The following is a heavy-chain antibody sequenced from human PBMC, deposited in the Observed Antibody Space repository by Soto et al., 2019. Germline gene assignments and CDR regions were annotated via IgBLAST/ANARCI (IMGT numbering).Heavy chain of an antibody. D-gene: IGHD6-19*01. CDR3: ARQNSSGLFDP. V-gene: IGHV3-21*01. Sequence: EVQLVESGGGLVKPGGSLRLSCAASGFTFSSYSMNWVRQAPGKGLEWVSSISSSSSYIYYADSVKGRFTISRDNAKNSLYLQMNSLRAEDTAVYYCARQNSSGLFDPWGQEPWSPSPQ. CDR1: GFTFSSYS. CDR2: ISSSSSYI. J-gene: IGHJ5*02.